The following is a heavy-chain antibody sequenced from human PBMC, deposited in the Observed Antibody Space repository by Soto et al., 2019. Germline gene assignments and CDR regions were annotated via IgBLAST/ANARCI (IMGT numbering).Heavy chain of an antibody. Sequence: QTGGSLRLSCAASGFTFSSYEMNWVRQAPGKGLEWVSYISSSGSTIYYADSVKGRFTISRDNAKNSLYLQMNSLRAEDTAVYYCASQRSITMVRGGPGTQKYFQHWGQGTLVTVSS. J-gene: IGHJ1*01. CDR3: ASQRSITMVRGGPGTQKYFQH. CDR2: ISSSGSTI. CDR1: GFTFSSYE. D-gene: IGHD3-10*01. V-gene: IGHV3-48*03.